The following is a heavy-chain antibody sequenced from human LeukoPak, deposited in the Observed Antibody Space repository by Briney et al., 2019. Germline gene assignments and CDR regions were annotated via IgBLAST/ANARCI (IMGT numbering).Heavy chain of an antibody. CDR3: ARQRMAGAGNWNDVDYFDY. V-gene: IGHV1-2*02. Sequence: ASVKVSCQASGYTFTAYYIHWVRQAPGQGLEWMGWINPNTGGTNYAQNFQGRVTMTRDTSITTAYMDLSRLRSDDTAVYYCARQRMAGAGNWNDVDYFDYWGQGTLVTVSS. CDR2: INPNTGGT. J-gene: IGHJ4*02. CDR1: GYTFTAYY. D-gene: IGHD1-1*01.